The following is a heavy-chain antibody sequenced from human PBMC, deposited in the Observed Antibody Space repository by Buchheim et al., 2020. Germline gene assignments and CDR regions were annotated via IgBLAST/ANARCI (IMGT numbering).Heavy chain of an antibody. D-gene: IGHD3-22*01. CDR3: ASDVADYYDSSGYYYVDY. CDR1: GGTFSSYT. V-gene: IGHV1-69*02. J-gene: IGHJ4*02. Sequence: QVQLVQSGAEVKKPESSVKVSCKASGGTFSSYTISWVRQAPGQGLEWMGRIIPILGIANYAQKFQGRVTITADKSTSTAYMELSSLRSEDTAVYYCASDVADYYDSSGYYYVDYWGQGTL. CDR2: IIPILGIA.